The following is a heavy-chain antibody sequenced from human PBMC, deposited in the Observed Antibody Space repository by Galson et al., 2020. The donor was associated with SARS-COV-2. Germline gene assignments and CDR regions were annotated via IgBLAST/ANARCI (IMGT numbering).Heavy chain of an antibody. CDR2: ISSSSSTI. D-gene: IGHD5-12*01. CDR3: ARDRSGYALSYYYYGMDV. J-gene: IGHJ6*02. V-gene: IGHV3-48*02. CDR1: GFTFSSYS. Sequence: GESLKISCAASGFTFSSYSMNWVRQAPGKGLEWVSYISSSSSTIYYADSVKGRFTISRDNAKNSLYLQMNSLRDEDTAVYYCARDRSGYALSYYYYGMDVWGQGTTVTVSS.